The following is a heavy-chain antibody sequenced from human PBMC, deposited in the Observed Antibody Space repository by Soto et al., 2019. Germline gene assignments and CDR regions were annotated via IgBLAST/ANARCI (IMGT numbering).Heavy chain of an antibody. CDR3: AKDQDYGDYGGYFDY. CDR2: ISYDGSNK. V-gene: IGHV3-30*18. Sequence: QVQLVESGGGVVQPGRSLSLSCAASGFTFSSYGMHWVRQAPGKGLEWVAVISYDGSNKYYADSVKGRFTISRDNSKNTLYLQMISLRAEDTAVYYCAKDQDYGDYGGYFDYWGQGTLVTVSS. CDR1: GFTFSSYG. J-gene: IGHJ4*02. D-gene: IGHD4-17*01.